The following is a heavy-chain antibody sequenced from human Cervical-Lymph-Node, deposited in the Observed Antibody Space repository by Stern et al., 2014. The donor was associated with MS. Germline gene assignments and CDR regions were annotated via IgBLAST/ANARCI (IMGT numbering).Heavy chain of an antibody. Sequence: VQLVESGAEVKKPGASVKVSCKPTGYTFTNYGISWVRPAPGQGLSWMGWISTYNGRTNYAQKLQGRLTMTRDKSTSTAYMDLRSLTSDDTAVYYCARRSGSYSFDYWGQGTLVTVSS. CDR3: ARRSGSYSFDY. V-gene: IGHV1-18*01. D-gene: IGHD1-26*01. CDR2: ISTYNGRT. CDR1: GYTFTNYG. J-gene: IGHJ4*02.